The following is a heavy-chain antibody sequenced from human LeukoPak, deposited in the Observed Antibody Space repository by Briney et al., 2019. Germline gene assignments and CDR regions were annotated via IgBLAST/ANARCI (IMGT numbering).Heavy chain of an antibody. D-gene: IGHD3-22*01. CDR1: GFTFSSYS. J-gene: IGHJ4*02. CDR2: ISGSGGST. CDR3: AKGGYYDSTGLDY. V-gene: IGHV3-23*01. Sequence: GGSLRLSCAASGFTFSSYSMNWIRQAPGKGLEWVSAISGSGGSTYYADSVKGRFTISRDNSKNTLYLQMNSLRAEDTAVYYCAKGGYYDSTGLDYWGQGTLVTVSS.